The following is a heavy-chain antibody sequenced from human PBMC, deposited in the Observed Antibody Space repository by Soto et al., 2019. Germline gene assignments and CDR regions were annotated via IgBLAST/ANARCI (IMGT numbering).Heavy chain of an antibody. D-gene: IGHD3-16*01. Sequence: SETLSLTCAVYGGFLSESYWTWIRQPPGKGLEWIGEINHVGGTNYNPSLKSRVTMPVDTSQNQFSLRLISVTAADTAMYFCVRIRYQLPSSVLWLDPWGQGTPVTVSS. CDR1: GGFLSESY. CDR2: INHVGGT. CDR3: VRIRYQLPSSVLWLDP. V-gene: IGHV4-34*01. J-gene: IGHJ5*02.